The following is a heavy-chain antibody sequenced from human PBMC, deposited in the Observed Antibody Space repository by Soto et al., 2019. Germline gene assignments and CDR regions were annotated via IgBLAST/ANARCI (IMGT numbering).Heavy chain of an antibody. CDR3: PRLPWYLDLPDPQFHC. V-gene: IGHV3-7*01. Sequence: GGYLRHSCVVSGITFSRYWMSWVRQAPGKGPEWVANIKQDGSEKYYVDSVKGRFTISRDNAKNSLFLQMNSLRAEDTAVYYFPRLPWYLDLPDPQFHCWGQGA. J-gene: IGHJ1*01. CDR2: IKQDGSEK. CDR1: GITFSRYW. D-gene: IGHD3-9*01.